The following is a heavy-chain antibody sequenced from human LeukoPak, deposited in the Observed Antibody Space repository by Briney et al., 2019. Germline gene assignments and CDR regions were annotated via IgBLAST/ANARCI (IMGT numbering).Heavy chain of an antibody. CDR1: GGSFSGYY. J-gene: IGHJ5*02. D-gene: IGHD6-13*01. CDR2: INHSGST. Sequence: SETLSLTCAVYGGSFSGYYWSWIRQPPGKGLEWIGEINHSGSTNYNPSLKSRVTISVDTSKNQFSLKLSSVTAADTAVYYCARGYKRLSSSWYLWPPYMMTRFDPWGQGTLVTVSS. V-gene: IGHV4-34*01. CDR3: ARGYKRLSSSWYLWPPYMMTRFDP.